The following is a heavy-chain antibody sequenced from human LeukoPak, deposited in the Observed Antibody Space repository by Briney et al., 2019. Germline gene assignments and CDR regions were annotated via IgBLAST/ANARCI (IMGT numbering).Heavy chain of an antibody. CDR3: ARGFGSTNGGAFDI. Sequence: SVKVSCKASGGTFIIYDISWVRQAPGQGLEWMGGIMPMFGKANYAQKFQGRVTTTADKATSTAYMELSSLRSEDMAVYYCARGFGSTNGGAFDIWGQGTMVTVSS. J-gene: IGHJ3*02. V-gene: IGHV1-69*06. D-gene: IGHD3-10*01. CDR2: IMPMFGKA. CDR1: GGTFIIYD.